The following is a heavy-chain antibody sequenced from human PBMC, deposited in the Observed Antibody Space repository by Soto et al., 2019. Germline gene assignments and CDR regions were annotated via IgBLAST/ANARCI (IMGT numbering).Heavy chain of an antibody. Sequence: EVQLVESGGGLVQPGGSLRLSCAASGFTVSSTYMSWVRQAPGKGLEWVSVIYSGGSTYYADSVKGRFTISRDNSKNTVDLQMDSLRAEDTGVYYCARDAGTSWYRNFDYWGQGTLVTVSS. D-gene: IGHD6-13*01. CDR2: IYSGGST. CDR1: GFTVSSTY. CDR3: ARDAGTSWYRNFDY. V-gene: IGHV3-66*01. J-gene: IGHJ4*02.